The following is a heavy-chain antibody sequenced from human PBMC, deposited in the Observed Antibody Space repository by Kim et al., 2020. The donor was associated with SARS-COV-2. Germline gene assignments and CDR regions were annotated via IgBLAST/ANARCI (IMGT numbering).Heavy chain of an antibody. D-gene: IGHD7-27*01. Sequence: GGSLRLSCAASGFTFSTYLMNWVRQAPGKGLEWVANINQDGSKKNSGDSVKGRFTVSRDNAKNSLYVQFNSLRVEDTPVYYCAQEHWGTEYWGQGHLVTV. CDR1: GFTFSTYL. CDR2: INQDGSKK. CDR3: AQEHWGTEY. V-gene: IGHV3-7*01. J-gene: IGHJ4*02.